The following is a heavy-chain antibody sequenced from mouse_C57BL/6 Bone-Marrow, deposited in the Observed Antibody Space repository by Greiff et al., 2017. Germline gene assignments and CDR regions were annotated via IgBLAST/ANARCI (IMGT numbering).Heavy chain of an antibody. J-gene: IGHJ3*01. D-gene: IGHD1-1*01. CDR2: IDPENGDT. V-gene: IGHV14-4*01. Sequence: EVQLVESGAELVRPGASVKLSCTASGFNIKDDYMHWVKQRPEQGLEWIGWIDPENGDTEYASKFQGKATITADTSSNTAYLQLSSLTSEDTAVYYCARGDYYGSVFAYWGQGTLVTVSA. CDR1: GFNIKDDY. CDR3: ARGDYYGSVFAY.